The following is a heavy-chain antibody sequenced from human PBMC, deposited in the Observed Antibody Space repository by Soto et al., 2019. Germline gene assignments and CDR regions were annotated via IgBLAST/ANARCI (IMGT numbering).Heavy chain of an antibody. V-gene: IGHV1-46*01. CDR1: GYTFTSYY. CDR2: INPSGGST. D-gene: IGHD3-10*01. CDR3: ARGPYYYGSGRSQRALDL. Sequence: QVQLVQSGAEVKKPGASVKVSCKASGYTFTSYYMHWVRQAPGQGLEWMGIINPSGGSTSYAQKFQGRVTMTRDTSTSTVYMELSSLRSEDTAVYYCARGPYYYGSGRSQRALDLWGRGTLVTVSS. J-gene: IGHJ2*01.